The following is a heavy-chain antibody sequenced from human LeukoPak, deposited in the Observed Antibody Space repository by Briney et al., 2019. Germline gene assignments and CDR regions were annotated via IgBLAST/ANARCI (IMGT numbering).Heavy chain of an antibody. D-gene: IGHD3-10*01. Sequence: PGGSLRLSCAASGFTFSDYYMSWIRQAPGKGLEWVSCISSSSSYTNYADSVKGRFTISRDNSKNSLYLQMNSLRAEDTAVYYCASLYGSGSYSVYWGQGTLVTVSS. CDR1: GFTFSDYY. CDR3: ASLYGSGSYSVY. J-gene: IGHJ4*02. CDR2: ISSSSSYT. V-gene: IGHV3-11*06.